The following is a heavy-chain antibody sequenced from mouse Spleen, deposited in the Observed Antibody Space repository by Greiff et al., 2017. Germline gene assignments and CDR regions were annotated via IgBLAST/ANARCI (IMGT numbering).Heavy chain of an antibody. Sequence: EVQLQQSGAELVRPGASVKLSCTASGFNIKDDYMHWVKQRPEQGLEWIGWIDPENGDTEYASKFQGKATITADTSSNTAYLQLSSLTSEDTAVYYCTTLITTVVGGMDYWGQGTSVTVSS. CDR1: GFNIKDDY. J-gene: IGHJ4*01. CDR3: TTLITTVVGGMDY. CDR2: IDPENGDT. V-gene: IGHV14-4*01. D-gene: IGHD1-1*01.